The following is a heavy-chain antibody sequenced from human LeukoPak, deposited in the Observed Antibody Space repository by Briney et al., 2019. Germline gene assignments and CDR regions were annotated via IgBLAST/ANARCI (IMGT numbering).Heavy chain of an antibody. CDR2: IYHSGST. D-gene: IGHD2-2*01. J-gene: IGHJ6*02. Sequence: SETLSLTCAVSGGSISSGGYSWSWIRQPLGKGLEWIGYIYHSGSTYYNPSLKSRVTISVDRSKNQFSLKLSSVTAADTAVYYCASQSSPGTMDVWGQGTTVTVSS. V-gene: IGHV4-30-2*01. CDR3: ASQSSPGTMDV. CDR1: GGSISSGGYS.